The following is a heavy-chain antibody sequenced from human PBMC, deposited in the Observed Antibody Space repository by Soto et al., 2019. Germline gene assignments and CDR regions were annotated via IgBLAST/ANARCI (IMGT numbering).Heavy chain of an antibody. CDR2: ISYSGST. D-gene: IGHD3-22*01. V-gene: IGHV4-61*08. CDR3: ATSITMIGDAFDI. Sequence: LSLTCTLSGGSISRGGYFWSWIRQHPGKGLEWIGYISYSGSTNYNPSLKSRLTISVDTSKGQFSLKLSSVTAADTAVYYCATSITMIGDAFDIWGQGTMVTVS. J-gene: IGHJ3*02. CDR1: GGSISRGGYF.